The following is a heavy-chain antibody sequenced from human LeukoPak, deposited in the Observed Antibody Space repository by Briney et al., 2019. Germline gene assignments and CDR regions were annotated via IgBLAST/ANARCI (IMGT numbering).Heavy chain of an antibody. CDR2: LYFTGST. CDR3: ARSLQDIWSGYEAPRRPFDQ. J-gene: IGHJ4*02. CDR1: GDSFNSRNCY. D-gene: IGHD6-25*01. V-gene: IGHV4-39*01. Sequence: TSETLSLTCTVSGDSFNSRNCYWGWIRQPPGKGLEWIGSLYFTGSTYYNPSLKSRVTISLETAKNQFSLKMISVTGADTAVYYCARSLQDIWSGYEAPRRPFDQWGRGTLVTVTS.